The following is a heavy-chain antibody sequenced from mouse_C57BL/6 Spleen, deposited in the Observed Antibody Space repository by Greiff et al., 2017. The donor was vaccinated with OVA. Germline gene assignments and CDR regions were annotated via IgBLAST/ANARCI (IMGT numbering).Heavy chain of an antibody. D-gene: IGHD1-1*01. Sequence: VQLKQSGAELVRPGASVKLSCTASGFNIKDDYMHWVKQRPEQGLEWIGWIDPENGDTEYASKFQGKATITADTSSNTAYLQLSSLTSEDTAVYYCTPITTVVAPRFAYWGQGTLVTVSA. V-gene: IGHV14-4*01. CDR1: GFNIKDDY. CDR2: IDPENGDT. CDR3: TPITTVVAPRFAY. J-gene: IGHJ3*01.